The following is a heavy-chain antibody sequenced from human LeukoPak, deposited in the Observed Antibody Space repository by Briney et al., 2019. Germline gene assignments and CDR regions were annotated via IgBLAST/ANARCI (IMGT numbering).Heavy chain of an antibody. D-gene: IGHD6-19*01. CDR2: IYTSGST. CDR1: GGSISSYY. J-gene: IGHJ3*02. V-gene: IGHV4-4*07. CDR3: ASFEWLVRAFDI. Sequence: SETLSLTCTVSGGSISSYYWSWIRQPAGKGLEWIGRIYTSGSTNYNPSLKSRVTISVDTSKNQFSLKLSSVTAADTAVYYCASFEWLVRAFDIWGQGTMVTVSS.